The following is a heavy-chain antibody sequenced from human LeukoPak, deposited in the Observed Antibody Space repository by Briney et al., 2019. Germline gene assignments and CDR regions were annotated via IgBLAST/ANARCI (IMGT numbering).Heavy chain of an antibody. J-gene: IGHJ6*03. CDR1: GGSISSSSYY. Sequence: SETLSLTCTVSGGSISSSSYYWGWIRQPPGKGLEWIGSIYYSGSTYYNPSLKSRVTISVDTSKNQFSLKLNSVTAADTAVYYCARDPYSSSWRYYYYYYMDVWGKGTAVTVSS. CDR2: IYYSGST. CDR3: ARDPYSSSWRYYYYYYMDV. D-gene: IGHD6-13*01. V-gene: IGHV4-39*07.